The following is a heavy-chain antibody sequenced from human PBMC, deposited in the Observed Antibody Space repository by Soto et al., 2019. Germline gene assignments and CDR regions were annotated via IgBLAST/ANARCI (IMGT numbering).Heavy chain of an antibody. Sequence: SETLSLTCVVSGGPVSGDDHYWSWIRHLPGKGLEWIANVYHTGTTYYNPSLKSRVSMSVDTSQNQFSLILASVTAADTAVYYCARALVTDYNSRDYHYYFAMDVWGPGTSVTVSS. CDR3: ARALVTDYNSRDYHYYFAMDV. V-gene: IGHV4-31*02. CDR1: GGPVSGDDHY. D-gene: IGHD3-22*01. J-gene: IGHJ6*02. CDR2: VYHTGTT.